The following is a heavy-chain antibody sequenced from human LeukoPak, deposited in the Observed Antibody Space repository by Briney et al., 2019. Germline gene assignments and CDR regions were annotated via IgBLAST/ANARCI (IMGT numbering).Heavy chain of an antibody. J-gene: IGHJ5*02. V-gene: IGHV1-69*05. CDR1: GGTFSSYA. CDR2: IIPILGTA. D-gene: IGHD3-3*01. Sequence: SVKVSCKASGGTFSSYAISWVRQAPGQGLEWMGGIIPILGTANYAQKFQGRVTITTDESTSTAYMELSSLRSEDTAVYYCARAGKIWSGYYTPTPNWFDPWGQGTLVTVSS. CDR3: ARAGKIWSGYYTPTPNWFDP.